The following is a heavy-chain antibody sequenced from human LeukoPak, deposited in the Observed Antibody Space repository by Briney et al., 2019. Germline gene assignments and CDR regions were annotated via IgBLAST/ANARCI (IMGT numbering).Heavy chain of an antibody. Sequence: SSETLSLTCAVYGGSFSGYYWSWIRQPPGKGLEWIGEINHSGSTNYNPSLKSRVTISVDTSKNQFSLKLSSVTAADTAVYYCARFPMVRGAPFDYWGQGTLVTVSS. CDR1: GGSFSGYY. J-gene: IGHJ4*02. D-gene: IGHD3-10*01. CDR2: INHSGST. CDR3: ARFPMVRGAPFDY. V-gene: IGHV4-34*01.